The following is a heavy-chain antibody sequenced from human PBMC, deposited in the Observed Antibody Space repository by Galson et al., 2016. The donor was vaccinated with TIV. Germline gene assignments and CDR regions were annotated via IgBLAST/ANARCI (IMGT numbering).Heavy chain of an antibody. CDR1: GDPFSSGSFY. CDR2: IYTSGST. CDR3: AREGDYYYDNRAGGYYGGGMDV. J-gene: IGHJ6*02. Sequence: TLSLTCTVSGDPFSSGSFYWSWIRQPAGKGLEWIGRIYTSGSTKYNPSLNSRFSISKDTSKKQFSLKLHSVTAADTAVYYCAREGDYYYDNRAGGYYGGGMDVWGQGTTVTVSS. V-gene: IGHV4-61*02. D-gene: IGHD3-22*01.